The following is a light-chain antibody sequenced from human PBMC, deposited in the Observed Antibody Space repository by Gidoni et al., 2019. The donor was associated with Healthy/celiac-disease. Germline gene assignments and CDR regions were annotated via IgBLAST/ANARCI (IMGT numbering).Light chain of an antibody. Sequence: DIQMTQSPSSLSASVGDRVTITCQASHDISNYLNWYQQKPGKAPKLLIYDASNLETGVPSRFSGSGSGTDFTFNISSLQPEDIATYYCQQYDNLPPLTFGGGTKVEIK. CDR2: DAS. J-gene: IGKJ4*02. CDR3: QQYDNLPPLT. CDR1: HDISNY. V-gene: IGKV1-33*01.